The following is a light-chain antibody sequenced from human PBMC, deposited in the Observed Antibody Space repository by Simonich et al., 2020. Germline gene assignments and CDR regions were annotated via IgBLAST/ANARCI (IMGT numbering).Light chain of an antibody. Sequence: FMLTQPHSVSESPGKTVTISCTRSSGSIASNYVQWYQQRPGSATTTVIYEDNQRPSGVPDRFSGSIDSSSNSASLTISGLKTEDEADYYCQSYDSSSWVFGGGTKLTVL. CDR3: QSYDSSSWV. J-gene: IGLJ3*02. CDR1: SGSIASNY. V-gene: IGLV6-57*03. CDR2: EDN.